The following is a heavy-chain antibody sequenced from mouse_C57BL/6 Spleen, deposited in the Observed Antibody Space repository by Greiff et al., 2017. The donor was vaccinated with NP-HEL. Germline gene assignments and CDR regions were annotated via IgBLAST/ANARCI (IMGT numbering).Heavy chain of an antibody. V-gene: IGHV1-80*01. D-gene: IGHD1-1*01. CDR2: IHPGDGDT. J-gene: IGHJ4*01. CDR3: ARQSTVGYAMDY. CDR1: GYAFSSYW. Sequence: VKLMESGAELVKPGASVKISCKASGYAFSSYWMNWVKQRPGKGLEWIGQIHPGDGDTNYNGKFKGKATLTADKSSSTAYMQLSSLTSEDSAVYFCARQSTVGYAMDYWGQGTSVTVSS.